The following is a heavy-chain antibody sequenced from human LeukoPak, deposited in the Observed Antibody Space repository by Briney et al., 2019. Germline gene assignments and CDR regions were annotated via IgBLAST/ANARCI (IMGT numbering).Heavy chain of an antibody. CDR1: GFTFTDHY. D-gene: IGHD3-10*02. J-gene: IGHJ5*02. Sequence: QAGGSLRLSCATSGFTFTDHYMDGVRQAPGKGLDWVARIRNRPKSYTTEYAASVKGRFTISRDNSKSSLFLQMSGLRTEDTAMYYCSISYVPGKGAYFDLRGQGTLVTVSS. V-gene: IGHV3-72*01. CDR2: IRNRPKSYTT. CDR3: SISYVPGKGAYFDL.